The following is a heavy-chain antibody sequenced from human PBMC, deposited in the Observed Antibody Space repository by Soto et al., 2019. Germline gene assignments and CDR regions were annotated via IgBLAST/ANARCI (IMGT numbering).Heavy chain of an antibody. J-gene: IGHJ4*01. CDR1: CGSISSSSYY. V-gene: IGHV4-39*01. CDR2: IYYSGST. D-gene: IGHD3-3*01. CDR3: ARVIIGERYYDFGSGYYSFDY. Sequence: SETLSLTCTVSCGSISSSSYYWGWIRQPPGKGLEWIGSIYYSGSTYYNPSLKSRAIISVDTSKNQFSLKLSSVTVADTAVYYCARVIIGERYYDFGSGYYSFDYWGQGTLVTVSS.